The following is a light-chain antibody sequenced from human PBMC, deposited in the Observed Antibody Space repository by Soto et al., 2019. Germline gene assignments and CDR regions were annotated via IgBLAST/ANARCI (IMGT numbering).Light chain of an antibody. CDR3: AAWDASLNGVV. CDR1: SSNMGSNI. Sequence: QSVLTQPPSASGTPGQRVTISCSGSSSNMGSNIVNWYQQLPGAAPKLLIYSKDQRPSGVPDRFSGSKSGTSASLAISGLQSEDEADYYCAAWDASLNGVVFGGGTKLTVL. V-gene: IGLV1-44*01. J-gene: IGLJ2*01. CDR2: SKD.